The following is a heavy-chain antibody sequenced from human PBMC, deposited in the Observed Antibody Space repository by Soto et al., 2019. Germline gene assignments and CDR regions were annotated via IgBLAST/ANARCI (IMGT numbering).Heavy chain of an antibody. Sequence: PSETLSRTCSVSCDSISSTGFYCSWIRQHPGKALELIGYIHYTGSTSYNPSLKSRLAISLDASKNQFSLSLSSVTSADTAVYYCARDHRSIGDYYGIDVWGQGTTVTISS. CDR3: ARDHRSIGDYYGIDV. V-gene: IGHV4-31*03. J-gene: IGHJ6*02. CDR2: IHYTGST. D-gene: IGHD6-25*01. CDR1: CDSISSTGFY.